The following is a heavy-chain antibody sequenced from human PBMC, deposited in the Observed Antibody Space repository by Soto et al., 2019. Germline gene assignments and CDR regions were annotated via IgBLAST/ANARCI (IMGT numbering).Heavy chain of an antibody. CDR3: VRASSRWGSEAAY. V-gene: IGHV3-53*01. CDR1: GLTVSGNY. Sequence: EVQLVESGGGLIQPGGSLRLSCAASGLTVSGNYMGWVRQAPGKGLEWVSGMYSDGTTNYADSVKGRFTIFRDNSKNTLFLQMNSLRVEDTAVYHCVRASSRWGSEAAYWGQGTLVTVSS. D-gene: IGHD7-27*01. J-gene: IGHJ4*02. CDR2: MYSDGTT.